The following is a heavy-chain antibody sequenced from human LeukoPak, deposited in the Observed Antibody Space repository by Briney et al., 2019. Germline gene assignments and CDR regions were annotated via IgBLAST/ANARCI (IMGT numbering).Heavy chain of an antibody. J-gene: IGHJ5*02. V-gene: IGHV4-4*02. CDR2: IYHSGST. Sequence: SGTLSLTCAVSGGSISSSNWWSWVHQPPGKGLEWIGEIYHSGSTNYNPSLKSRVTISVDKSKNQFSLKLSSVTAADTAVYYCARGIPYSSSWYYALGSFDPWGQGTLVTVSS. CDR3: ARGIPYSSSWYYALGSFDP. D-gene: IGHD6-13*01. CDR1: GGSISSSNW.